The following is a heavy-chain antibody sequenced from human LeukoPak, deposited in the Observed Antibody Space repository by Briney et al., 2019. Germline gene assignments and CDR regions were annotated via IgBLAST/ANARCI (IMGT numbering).Heavy chain of an antibody. V-gene: IGHV3-30*04. CDR1: ELIFSVYA. CDR3: ARDVRAAPHYDFFHYGMDV. J-gene: IGHJ6*02. CDR2: MTYDGSNK. D-gene: IGHD3-22*01. Sequence: GGSLRLSCAASELIFSVYAIHWVRQAPGKGLEWVALMTYDGSNKYYADSVKGRFTLSRDISKNTLYLQMNSLRAEDTAVYYCARDVRAAPHYDFFHYGMDVWGPGTTVTVAS.